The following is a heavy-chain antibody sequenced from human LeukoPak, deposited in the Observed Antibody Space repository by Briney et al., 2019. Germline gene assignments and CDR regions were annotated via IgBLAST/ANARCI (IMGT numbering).Heavy chain of an antibody. V-gene: IGHV1-69*05. CDR2: IIPIFGTA. D-gene: IGHD3-16*02. Sequence: SVKVSCKASGGTFSSYAISWVRRAPGQGLEWMGGIIPIFGTANYAQKFQGRVTITTDESTSTAYMELSSLRSEDTAVYYCARESDYVWGSYRFWGQGTLVTVSS. CDR3: ARESDYVWGSYRF. CDR1: GGTFSSYA. J-gene: IGHJ4*02.